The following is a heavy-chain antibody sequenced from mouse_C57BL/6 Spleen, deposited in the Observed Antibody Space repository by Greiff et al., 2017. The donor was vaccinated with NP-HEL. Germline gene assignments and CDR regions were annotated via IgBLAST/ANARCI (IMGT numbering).Heavy chain of an antibody. CDR1: GFTFSDYG. CDR2: ISSGSSTI. Sequence: EVKVVESGGGLVKPGGSLKLSCAASGFTFSDYGMHWVRQAPEKGLEWVAYISSGSSTIYYADTVKGRFTISRDNAKNTLFLQMTSLRSEDTAMYYCARPVMVTRAMDYWGQGTSVTVSS. V-gene: IGHV5-17*01. CDR3: ARPVMVTRAMDY. J-gene: IGHJ4*01. D-gene: IGHD2-2*01.